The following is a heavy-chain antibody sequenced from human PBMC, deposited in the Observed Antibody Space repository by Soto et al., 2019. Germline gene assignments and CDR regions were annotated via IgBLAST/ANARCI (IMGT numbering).Heavy chain of an antibody. CDR2: IWYDGSNK. D-gene: IGHD6-13*01. CDR1: GFTFSSYG. Sequence: QVQLVESGGGVVQPGRSLRLSCAASGFTFSSYGMHWVRQAPGKGLEWVAVIWYDGSNKYYADSVKGRFTISRDNSKNTRYLQMNSLRAEDTAVYYCARGPYSSSWYNWFDPWGQGTLVTVSS. J-gene: IGHJ5*02. V-gene: IGHV3-33*01. CDR3: ARGPYSSSWYNWFDP.